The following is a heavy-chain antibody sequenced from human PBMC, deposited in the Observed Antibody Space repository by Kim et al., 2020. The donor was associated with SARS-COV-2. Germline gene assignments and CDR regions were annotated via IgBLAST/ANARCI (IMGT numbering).Heavy chain of an antibody. V-gene: IGHV3-48*02. CDR1: GFNLGDYN. J-gene: IGHJ6*02. D-gene: IGHD3-3*01. Sequence: GGSLRLSCEASGFNLGDYNMNWVHQAPGKGLEWVAYLRGSAGISHISGTPSSIDSEDSVKGRFTISRDSAKNSLYLEMNSLSDEDTAVYYCARDSFITIFGVFTPRDDFYYYDMDIWGRGTTVTVSS. CDR3: ARDSFITIFGVFTPRDDFYYYDMDI. CDR2: LRGSAGISHISGTPSSI.